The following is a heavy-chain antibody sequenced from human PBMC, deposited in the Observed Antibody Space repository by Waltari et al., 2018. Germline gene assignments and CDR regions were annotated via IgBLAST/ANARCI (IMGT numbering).Heavy chain of an antibody. V-gene: IGHV4-34*01. J-gene: IGHJ4*02. Sequence: QVQLQPGGAGLLKPSETLSLTCAVYGGAFSGYYWSCIRQPPGKGLEWIGEINHSGSTNYNPSLKSRVTISVDTSKNQFSLKLSSVTAADTAVYYCARVTYYYDSSGYDYWGQGTLVTVSS. CDR1: GGAFSGYY. D-gene: IGHD3-22*01. CDR2: INHSGST. CDR3: ARVTYYYDSSGYDY.